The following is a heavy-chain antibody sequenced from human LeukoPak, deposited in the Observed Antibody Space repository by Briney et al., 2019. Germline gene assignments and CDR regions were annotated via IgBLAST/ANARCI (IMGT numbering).Heavy chain of an antibody. CDR2: IYHSGST. D-gene: IGHD5-24*01. Sequence: SETLSLTCTVSGAFIRSYYWSWIRQPPGKGLEWIGYIYHSGSTYYNPSLKSRVTISVDRSKNQFSLKLSSVTAADTAVYYCARDSWGDGYFDYWGQGTLVTVSS. CDR3: ARDSWGDGYFDY. J-gene: IGHJ4*02. V-gene: IGHV4-30-2*01. CDR1: GAFIRSYY.